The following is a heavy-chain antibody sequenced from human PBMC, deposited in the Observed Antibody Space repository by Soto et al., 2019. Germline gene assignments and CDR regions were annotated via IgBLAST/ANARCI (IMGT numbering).Heavy chain of an antibody. CDR3: AVLADAMHDYYYMDV. J-gene: IGHJ6*03. CDR1: GYTFTSYD. V-gene: IGHV1-8*01. D-gene: IGHD2-2*01. CDR2: MNPNSGNT. Sequence: QVQLVQSGAEVKKPGASVKVSCKASGYTFTSYDINWVRQATGQGLEWMGWMNPNSGNTGYAQKFQGRVTMTRNTSISTAYMELSSLSSEDTAVYYCAVLADAMHDYYYMDVWGKGTTVTVSS.